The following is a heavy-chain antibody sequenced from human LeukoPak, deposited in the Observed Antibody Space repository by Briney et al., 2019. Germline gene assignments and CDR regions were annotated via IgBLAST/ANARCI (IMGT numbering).Heavy chain of an antibody. CDR3: AKRGPGSPQSGKYYFDY. D-gene: IGHD3-10*01. Sequence: GGSLRLSCAASGFTFSSYAMSWVRQAPGKGLEWVSAISGRADLTFYADSVKGRFTISRDNSKNTLYLQMNSLRAEDTAVYYCAKRGPGSPQSGKYYFDYWGQGTLVTVSS. J-gene: IGHJ4*02. CDR1: GFTFSSYA. V-gene: IGHV3-23*01. CDR2: ISGRADLT.